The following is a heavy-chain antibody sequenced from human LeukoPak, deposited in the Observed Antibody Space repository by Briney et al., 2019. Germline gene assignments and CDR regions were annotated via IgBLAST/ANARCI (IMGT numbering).Heavy chain of an antibody. V-gene: IGHV3-23*01. J-gene: IGHJ5*02. CDR2: ISGSGATT. CDR1: GFTFSSYS. CDR3: AKDSARLARGEFDP. D-gene: IGHD3-10*01. Sequence: GGSLRLSCAASGFTFSSYSMNWVRQAPGKGLEWVSEISGSGATTYYADSVKGRFTISRDNSKNTLYLQMNSLRAEDTAVYYCAKDSARLARGEFDPWGQGTLVTVSS.